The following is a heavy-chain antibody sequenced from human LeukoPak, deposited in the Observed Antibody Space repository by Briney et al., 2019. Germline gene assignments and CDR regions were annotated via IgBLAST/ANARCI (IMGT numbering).Heavy chain of an antibody. CDR3: ARNDYVWGSYRLNWFDP. CDR2: INHSGST. D-gene: IGHD3-16*02. CDR1: GGSFSGYY. J-gene: IGHJ5*02. V-gene: IGHV4-34*01. Sequence: TSETLSLTCAVHGGSFSGYYWSWIRQPPGPVLEWIGEINHSGSTNYNPSLKSRVTISVDTSKNQFSLKLSSVTAADTAVYYCARNDYVWGSYRLNWFDPWGQGTLVTVSS.